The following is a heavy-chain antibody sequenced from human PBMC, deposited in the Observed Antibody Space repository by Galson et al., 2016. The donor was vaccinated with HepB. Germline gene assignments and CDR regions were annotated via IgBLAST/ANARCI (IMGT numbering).Heavy chain of an antibody. V-gene: IGHV3-9*01. Sequence: SLRLSCAASGFIFDDYAMHWVRQAPGKGLEWISGITWNSGTIGYADSVKGRFTISRDNAKNSLYLQMNRLRGDDTALYYCATDIRSVATSLDNWGQGTLVTVSS. CDR1: GFIFDDYA. CDR2: ITWNSGTI. J-gene: IGHJ4*02. CDR3: ATDIRSVATSLDN. D-gene: IGHD5-12*01.